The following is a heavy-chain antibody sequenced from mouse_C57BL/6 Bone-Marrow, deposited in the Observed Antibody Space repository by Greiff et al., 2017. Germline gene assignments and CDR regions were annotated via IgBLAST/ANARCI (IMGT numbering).Heavy chain of an antibody. CDR1: GFTFSDYG. Sequence: EVQRVESGGGLVQPGGSLKLSCAASGFTFSDYGMAWVRQAPRQGPEWVAFISNLAYSIYYADTVTGRFTLSRENATNTLYLEMSSRRTEDTAVYYCARLGDYAVYAMDYWGQGTSVTVSS. CDR3: ARLGDYAVYAMDY. J-gene: IGHJ4*01. CDR2: ISNLAYSI. V-gene: IGHV5-15*01. D-gene: IGHD2-4*01.